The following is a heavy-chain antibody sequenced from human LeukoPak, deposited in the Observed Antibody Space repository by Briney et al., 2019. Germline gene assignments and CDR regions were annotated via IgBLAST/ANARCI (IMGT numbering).Heavy chain of an antibody. D-gene: IGHD3-22*01. CDR3: ARDRLGDYDHSGYYDK. Sequence: GGSLRLSCAAPGFTFSDCYMSWIRQAPGKGLEWVSYICDSGRTIYYADSVKGRFTISRDNAKNSVYLQMNNLGAEDTAVYYCARDRLGDYDHSGYYDKWGQGTLVTVSS. CDR2: ICDSGRTI. V-gene: IGHV3-11*01. J-gene: IGHJ4*02. CDR1: GFTFSDCY.